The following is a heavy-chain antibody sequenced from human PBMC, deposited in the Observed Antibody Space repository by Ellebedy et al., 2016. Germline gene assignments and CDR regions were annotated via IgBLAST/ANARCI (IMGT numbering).Heavy chain of an antibody. CDR1: GGTFSSYA. CDR2: IIPIFGTA. J-gene: IGHJ6*02. Sequence: SVKVSXKASGGTFSSYAISWVRQAPGQGLEWMGGIIPIFGTANYAQKFQGRVTITADKSTSTAYMELSSLRSEDTAVYYCAIGERLENYYYYYGMDVWGQGTTVTVSS. CDR3: AIGERLENYYYYYGMDV. V-gene: IGHV1-69*06. D-gene: IGHD5-24*01.